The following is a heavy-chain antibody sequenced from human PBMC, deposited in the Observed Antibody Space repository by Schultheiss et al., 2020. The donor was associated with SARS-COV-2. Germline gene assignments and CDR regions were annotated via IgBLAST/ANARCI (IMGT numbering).Heavy chain of an antibody. CDR2: ISYDGSNK. D-gene: IGHD3-3*01. J-gene: IGHJ5*02. V-gene: IGHV3-30*01. CDR3: ARYDFWSGGFDP. CDR1: GFTFSSYA. Sequence: GGSLRLSCAASGFTFSSYAMHWVRQAPGKGLEWVAVISYDGSNKYYADSVKGRFTISRDNSKNTVYLQMNSLRAEDTAVYYCARYDFWSGGFDPWGQGTLVTVSS.